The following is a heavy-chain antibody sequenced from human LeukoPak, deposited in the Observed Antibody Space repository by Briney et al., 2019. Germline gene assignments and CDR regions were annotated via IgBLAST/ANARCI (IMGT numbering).Heavy chain of an antibody. V-gene: IGHV1-2*02. CDR2: INPNSGGT. D-gene: IGHD6-25*01. J-gene: IGHJ4*02. Sequence: ASVKVSCKASGYTFTGYYMHWVRQAPGQGLEWMGWINPNSGGTNYAQKFQGRVTMTRDTSVSTAYMELSRLRSDDTAVYYCARAESTTRLYFDYWGQGTLVTVSS. CDR1: GYTFTGYY. CDR3: ARAESTTRLYFDY.